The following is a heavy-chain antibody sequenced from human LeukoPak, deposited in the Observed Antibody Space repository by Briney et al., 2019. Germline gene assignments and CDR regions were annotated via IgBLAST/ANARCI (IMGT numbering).Heavy chain of an antibody. Sequence: SVKVSCKASGYTFTSYGISWVRQAPGQGLEWMGGIIPIFGTANYAQKFQGRVTITADESTSTAYMELSSLRSEDTAVYYCAFIQRVVVAANNYWGQGTLVTVSS. CDR1: GYTFTSYG. V-gene: IGHV1-69*13. CDR2: IIPIFGTA. D-gene: IGHD2-15*01. CDR3: AFIQRVVVAANNY. J-gene: IGHJ4*02.